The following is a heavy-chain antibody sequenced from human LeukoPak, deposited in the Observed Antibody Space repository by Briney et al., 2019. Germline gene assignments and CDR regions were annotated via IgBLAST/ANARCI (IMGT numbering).Heavy chain of an antibody. V-gene: IGHV4-59*01. Sequence: PSETLSLTCTVPGGSISTYYWSWIRQPPGKGLEWIGYIDYSGATNYNPSLKSRVTMSVDTSKHQFSLKLSSVTAADTAVYYCARVGSYCFEYWGQGTLVTVSS. CDR1: GGSISTYY. CDR3: ARVGSYCFEY. D-gene: IGHD3-10*01. J-gene: IGHJ4*02. CDR2: IDYSGAT.